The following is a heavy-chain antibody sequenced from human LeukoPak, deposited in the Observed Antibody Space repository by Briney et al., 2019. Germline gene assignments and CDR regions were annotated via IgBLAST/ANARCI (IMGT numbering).Heavy chain of an antibody. CDR3: ARNLAMAAGGPGVFDI. CDR1: GYTFTGYY. V-gene: IGHV1-2*02. CDR2: INPNSGGT. Sequence: ASVKVSCKASGYTFTGYYMHWVRQAPGQGLEWMGWINPNSGGTNYAQKFQGRVTMTRDTSISTAYMELSRLRSDDTAVYYCARNLAMAAGGPGVFDIWGKGKRVTVSS. D-gene: IGHD6-13*01. J-gene: IGHJ3*02.